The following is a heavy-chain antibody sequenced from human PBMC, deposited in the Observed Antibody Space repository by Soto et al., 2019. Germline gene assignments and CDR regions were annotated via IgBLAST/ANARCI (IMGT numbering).Heavy chain of an antibody. D-gene: IGHD1-26*01. CDR2: ISYDGSNK. Sequence: QVQLMESGGGVVQPGRSLRLSCAASGFTFSSYAMHWVRQAPGKGLEWVAVISYDGSNKYYADSVKGRFTISRDNSKNTLYLQMNSLRAEDTAVYYCARDQSIVGATSPEHWGQGTLVTVSS. CDR1: GFTFSSYA. CDR3: ARDQSIVGATSPEH. V-gene: IGHV3-30-3*01. J-gene: IGHJ4*02.